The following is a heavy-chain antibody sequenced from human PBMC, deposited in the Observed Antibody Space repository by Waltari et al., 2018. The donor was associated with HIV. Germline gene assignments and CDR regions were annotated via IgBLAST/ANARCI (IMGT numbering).Heavy chain of an antibody. CDR2: VTYYNGNT. Sequence: QVQLIQSGAEVKKPGASVKVSCKASGYRFSSYGITWVRQAPGQGLEGLGSVTYYNGNTYYAQSIQGRVSMTTDTYTNTAYMTLRSLRSDDTAIYFCARSGYFDSSGSRNYHYYGMDVWGQGTTVTVSS. V-gene: IGHV1-18*01. CDR3: ARSGYFDSSGSRNYHYYGMDV. D-gene: IGHD3-22*01. J-gene: IGHJ6*02. CDR1: GYRFSSYG.